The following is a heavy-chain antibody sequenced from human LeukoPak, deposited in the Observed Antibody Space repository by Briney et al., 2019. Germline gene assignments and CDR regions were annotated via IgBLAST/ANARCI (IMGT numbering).Heavy chain of an antibody. CDR2: IYSGGIT. Sequence: GGSLRLSCAASGFTVSSNYMSWVRQAPGKGLEWVSVIYSGGITYYADSVKGRFTISRRNSKNTLYLQMNSLRAEDTAVYYCAGAGGLWFGELYYGMDVWGQGTTVTVSS. V-gene: IGHV3-53*04. D-gene: IGHD3-10*01. CDR1: GFTVSSNY. J-gene: IGHJ6*02. CDR3: AGAGGLWFGELYYGMDV.